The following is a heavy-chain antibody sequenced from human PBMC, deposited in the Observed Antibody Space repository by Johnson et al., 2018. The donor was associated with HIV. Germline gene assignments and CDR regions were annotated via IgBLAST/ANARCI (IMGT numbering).Heavy chain of an antibody. V-gene: IGHV3-30*03. CDR2: IPFHGNQQ. CDR3: SREVYQMTAFDI. Sequence: QVQLVESGGGVVQPGRSLRLSCAASGFTFSSYGMYWARQAPDKGLEWVAYIPFHGNQQYYADSVRGRFTISRDNSKNTLYLQMNSLRAEHTGVYYCSREVYQMTAFDIWGQGTVVTVSS. CDR1: GFTFSSYG. J-gene: IGHJ3*02. D-gene: IGHD2-2*01.